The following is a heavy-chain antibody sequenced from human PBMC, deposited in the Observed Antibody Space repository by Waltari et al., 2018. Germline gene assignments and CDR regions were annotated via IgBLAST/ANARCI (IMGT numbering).Heavy chain of an antibody. Sequence: EVQLVEYGGGLVQPGGSLSLSCAASGFTFSSYAMTWVRKSPGKGLDWVSAIGGSVGSTYYADSVKGLFTISRDNAENTLYLQMNSLSTEDTAVYYCAKTSGEDYYYYYYMDVWGKGTTVTVSS. D-gene: IGHD6-6*01. CDR1: GFTFSSYA. CDR2: IGGSVGST. CDR3: AKTSGEDYYYYYYMDV. V-gene: IGHV3-23*04. J-gene: IGHJ6*03.